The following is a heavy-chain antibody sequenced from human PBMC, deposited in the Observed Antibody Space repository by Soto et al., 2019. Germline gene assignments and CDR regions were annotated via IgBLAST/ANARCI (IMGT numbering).Heavy chain of an antibody. J-gene: IGHJ4*02. D-gene: IGHD3-16*02. CDR1: GFTFSSYA. CDR3: AKDAVRAFDY. Sequence: EVQLLESGGGLVQPGGSLRLSCAASGFTFSSYAMNWVRQAPGKGLEWVATISISGGSSYVADSVRGHFTISRDNSKYSLYLQMNSLRAEDTAVYYCAKDAVRAFDYWGQGTLVIVSS. CDR2: ISISGGSS. V-gene: IGHV3-23*01.